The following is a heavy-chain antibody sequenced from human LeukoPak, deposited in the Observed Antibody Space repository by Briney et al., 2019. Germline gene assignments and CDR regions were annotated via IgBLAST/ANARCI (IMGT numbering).Heavy chain of an antibody. J-gene: IGHJ4*02. CDR1: GDSISSGDYY. CDR2: IHYSGST. V-gene: IGHV4-31*03. D-gene: IGHD6-19*01. Sequence: SETLSLTCTVSGDSISSGDYYWTWLRQHPGKGLEWIGYIHYSGSTYYNPSLKSRVTISVDTSKNQFSLKVSSVTAADTAVYYCARAKYSSGWYLDYWGQGTLVTVSS. CDR3: ARAKYSSGWYLDY.